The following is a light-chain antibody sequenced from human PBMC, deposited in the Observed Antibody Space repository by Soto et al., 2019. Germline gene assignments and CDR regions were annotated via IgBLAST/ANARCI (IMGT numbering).Light chain of an antibody. V-gene: IGKV3-20*01. J-gene: IGKJ2*01. Sequence: EVVLTQSPGTLSLSPGERATLSCRASENVSNNYLAWYQQKPGQAPRLLIFGSSDRAASIPDRFSGSGSGTDFTLTISRLEPEDFAVYYCQQYGSSPPYTFGQGTKLETK. CDR2: GSS. CDR3: QQYGSSPPYT. CDR1: ENVSNNY.